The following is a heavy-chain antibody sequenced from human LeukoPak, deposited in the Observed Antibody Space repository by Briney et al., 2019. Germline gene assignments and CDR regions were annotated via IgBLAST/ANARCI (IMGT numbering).Heavy chain of an antibody. CDR2: IYYSGST. CDR3: ARSTWLLDS. CDR1: GGSISSSSYY. Sequence: SETLSLTCTVSGGSISSSSYYWGWIRQPPGKGLEWIGYIYYSGSTNYNPSLKSRVTISLDTSKNQFSLKLTSVTAADTAVYYCARSTWLLDSWGQGTLVTVSS. J-gene: IGHJ4*02. V-gene: IGHV4-61*05. D-gene: IGHD3-22*01.